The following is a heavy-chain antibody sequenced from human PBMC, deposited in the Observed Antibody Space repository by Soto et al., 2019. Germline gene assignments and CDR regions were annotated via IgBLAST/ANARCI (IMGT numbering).Heavy chain of an antibody. CDR1: GDTSTTYV. Sequence: ASVEVSCKASGDTSTTYVVSWVRQAPGQGLEWMGIINPSGGSTSYAQKFQGRVTMTRDTSTSTVYMELSSLRSEDTAVYYCATPVGQQLVPFDFWGEGTQVTVSS. CDR3: ATPVGQQLVPFDF. J-gene: IGHJ4*02. V-gene: IGHV1-46*01. D-gene: IGHD6-13*01. CDR2: INPSGGST.